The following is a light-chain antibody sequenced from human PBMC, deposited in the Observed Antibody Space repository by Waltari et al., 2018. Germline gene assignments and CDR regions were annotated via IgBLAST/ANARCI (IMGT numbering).Light chain of an antibody. CDR1: QSISSN. V-gene: IGKV3-15*01. J-gene: IGKJ5*01. CDR3: QQYNNGLPIS. Sequence: EIVMTQSPATLSVSPGERAILSCRASQSISSNLAWYHQKPGQAPRLLIHVASTRAAGIPARFSGSGSGTEFTLTINSLQSEDFAVYYCQQYNNGLPISFGQGTRLEIK. CDR2: VAS.